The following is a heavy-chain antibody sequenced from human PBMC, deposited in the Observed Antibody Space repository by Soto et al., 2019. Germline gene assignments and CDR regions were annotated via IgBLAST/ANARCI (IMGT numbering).Heavy chain of an antibody. CDR1: GYTFTSYA. V-gene: IGHV1-3*01. J-gene: IGHJ6*02. CDR3: ARTIEVRFLEWSRIYGMDV. CDR2: INAGNGNT. D-gene: IGHD3-3*01. Sequence: ASVKVSCKASGYTFTSYAMHWVRQAPGQRLEWMGWINAGNGNTKYSQKFQGRVTITRDTSASTAYMELSSLRSEDTAVYYCARTIEVRFLEWSRIYGMDVRGQGTTVTVSS.